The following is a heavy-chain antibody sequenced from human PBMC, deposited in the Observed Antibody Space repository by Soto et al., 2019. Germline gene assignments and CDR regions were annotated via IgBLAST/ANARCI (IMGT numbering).Heavy chain of an antibody. Sequence: DVQLVESGGGLVQPGRSLRLACAASGFTFDQYTMHWVRQAPGKGLEWVSSITWHSGTIGYADSVKGRFTISRDNAKNALYLQMNSLRGEDTALYYCAKEMITFGDFNYYYMDVWGNGTMVTVSS. CDR2: ITWHSGTI. J-gene: IGHJ6*03. V-gene: IGHV3-9*01. D-gene: IGHD3-16*01. CDR1: GFTFDQYT. CDR3: AKEMITFGDFNYYYMDV.